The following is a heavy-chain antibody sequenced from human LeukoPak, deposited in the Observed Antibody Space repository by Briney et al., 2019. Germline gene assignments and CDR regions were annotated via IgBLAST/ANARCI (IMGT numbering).Heavy chain of an antibody. CDR3: ARDPGPVSIFGVVTENYFDY. V-gene: IGHV1-18*01. D-gene: IGHD3-3*01. CDR1: GYTFTSYG. Sequence: ASVKVSCKASGYTFTSYGISWVRQAPGQGLEWMGWISAYNGNTNYAQKLQGRVTMTTDTSTSTAYMELRSLRSDDTAVYYCARDPGPVSIFGVVTENYFDYWGQGTLVTVSS. J-gene: IGHJ4*02. CDR2: ISAYNGNT.